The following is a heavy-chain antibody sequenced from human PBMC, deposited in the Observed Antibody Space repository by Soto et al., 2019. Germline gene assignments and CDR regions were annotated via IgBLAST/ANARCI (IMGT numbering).Heavy chain of an antibody. Sequence: EVQLLESGGGLVQPGGSLRLSCAASGFTFSSYAMSWVLQAPGKGLEWVSAISGTGDSTYYADSVKGRFTISRDNSKNTLYLQINSLRAEDTAVYYCAKDRDSSGYYYRNYWGQGTLVTVSS. CDR1: GFTFSSYA. D-gene: IGHD3-22*01. CDR3: AKDRDSSGYYYRNY. J-gene: IGHJ4*02. V-gene: IGHV3-23*01. CDR2: ISGTGDST.